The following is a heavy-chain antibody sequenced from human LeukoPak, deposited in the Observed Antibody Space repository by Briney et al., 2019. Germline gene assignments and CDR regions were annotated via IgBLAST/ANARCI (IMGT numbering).Heavy chain of an antibody. D-gene: IGHD3-22*01. CDR2: ISSTSTFI. CDR3: ARDNFDSSDYPQTYYYYYMDV. CDR1: GFTFSRYS. Sequence: GGSLRLSCAASGFTFSRYSMNWVRQAPGKGQEWVASISSTSTFIYSADSVKGRFTISRDTAKNSLFLQMNSLRAEDTAIYYCARDNFDSSDYPQTYYYYYMDVWGKGTTVTVSS. V-gene: IGHV3-21*01. J-gene: IGHJ6*03.